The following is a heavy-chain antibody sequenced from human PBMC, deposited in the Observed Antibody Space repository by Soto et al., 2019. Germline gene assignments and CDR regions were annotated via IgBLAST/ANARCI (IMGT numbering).Heavy chain of an antibody. CDR2: ISYDGSNK. J-gene: IGHJ4*02. Sequence: QVQLLESGGVVVQPGRSLRLSCAASGFTFSSYAMHWVRQAPGKGLEWVAVISYDGSNKYYADSVKGRFTISRDISKNTLYLQMNSLRAEDTAVYYCARDKGGLIAPREHAQWLVSGFDYWGQGTLVTVSS. CDR3: ARDKGGLIAPREHAQWLVSGFDY. V-gene: IGHV3-30-3*01. D-gene: IGHD6-19*01. CDR1: GFTFSSYA.